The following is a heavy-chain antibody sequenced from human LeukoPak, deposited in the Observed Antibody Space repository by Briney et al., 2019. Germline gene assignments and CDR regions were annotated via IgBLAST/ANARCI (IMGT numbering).Heavy chain of an antibody. CDR2: IKSKTDGGTT. CDR3: TTDLEAVAGVFDY. J-gene: IGHJ4*02. V-gene: IGHV3-15*01. CDR1: GFTFSNAW. Sequence: GGSLRLSCAASGFTFSNAWMSWVRQAPGKGLEWVGRIKSKTDGGTTDYAAPVKGRFTISRDDSKNTLYLQMSSLKTEDTAVYYCTTDLEAVAGVFDYWGQGTLVTVSS. D-gene: IGHD6-19*01.